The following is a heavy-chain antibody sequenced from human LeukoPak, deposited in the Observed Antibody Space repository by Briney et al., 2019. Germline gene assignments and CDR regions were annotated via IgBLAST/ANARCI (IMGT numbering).Heavy chain of an antibody. D-gene: IGHD3-10*01. J-gene: IGHJ3*02. CDR2: IYPGDSDA. V-gene: IGHV5-51*01. Sequence: GESLKISCKGSGYKSTNYRIGWVRQMPGKGLEWMGIIYPGDSDARYSPSFQGRVTFSVDKSISTAYLQWNGLKASDTAMYFCAIPTRGPNDAFDIWGQGTLVTVSS. CDR3: AIPTRGPNDAFDI. CDR1: GYKSTNYR.